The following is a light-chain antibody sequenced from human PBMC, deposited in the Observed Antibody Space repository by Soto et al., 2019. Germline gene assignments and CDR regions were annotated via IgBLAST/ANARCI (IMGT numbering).Light chain of an antibody. Sequence: QSALTQPASVSGSPGQSITISCTGTSSDVGGYNFVSWYQQHPDKAPKLMIYEVSNRPSGVSNRFSASKSGNTASLTISGLQAEDEADYYCTSYTPTGALVFGSGTKLTVL. V-gene: IGLV2-14*01. CDR1: SSDVGGYNF. J-gene: IGLJ3*02. CDR3: TSYTPTGALV. CDR2: EVS.